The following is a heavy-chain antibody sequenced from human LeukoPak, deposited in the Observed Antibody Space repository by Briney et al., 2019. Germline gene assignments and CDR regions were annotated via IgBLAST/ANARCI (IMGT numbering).Heavy chain of an antibody. V-gene: IGHV1-2*02. CDR3: ARVSGIAAAVGYFDY. CDR2: INPSSGGT. Sequence: ASVKVSCKASGYTFTGYYMHWVRQAPGQGLEWMGWINPSSGGTNYAQKFQGRVTMTRDTSISTAYMELSRLRSDDTAVYYCARVSGIAAAVGYFDYWGQGTLVTVSS. J-gene: IGHJ4*02. CDR1: GYTFTGYY. D-gene: IGHD6-13*01.